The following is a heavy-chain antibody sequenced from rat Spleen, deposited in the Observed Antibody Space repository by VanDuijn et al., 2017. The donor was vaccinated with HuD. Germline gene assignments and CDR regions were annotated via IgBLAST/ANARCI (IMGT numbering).Heavy chain of an antibody. CDR2: ISSGGNT. CDR3: ARWKYTTDWFAY. J-gene: IGHJ3*01. V-gene: IGHV2S8*01. D-gene: IGHD1-6*01. CDR1: GVSLTSYG. Sequence: QVQLKESGPDLVQPSPTLSLTCTVSGVSLTSYGVRRVRPPPGKGLEWIGGISSGGNTYHNSGLKSRLSISRDTSKSQVFLKMSSLQTEDTGMYFCARWKYTTDWFAYWGQGTLVTVSS.